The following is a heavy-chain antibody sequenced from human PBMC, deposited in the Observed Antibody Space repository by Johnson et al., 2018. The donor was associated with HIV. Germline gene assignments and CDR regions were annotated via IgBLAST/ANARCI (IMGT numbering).Heavy chain of an antibody. Sequence: VQLVESGGGVVRPGGSLRLSCAASGFTFADYGMSWVRHAPGKGLEWVSGIYCGGSAYYPDSVKCRFTLSRDTSKNTLYLQMNSLRSEDTAVYYCARDLTEGGYSSGYYAFDIWGQGTMVTVSS. CDR1: GFTFADYG. CDR3: ARDLTEGGYSSGYYAFDI. CDR2: IYCGGSA. V-gene: IGHV3-66*02. D-gene: IGHD5-18*01. J-gene: IGHJ3*02.